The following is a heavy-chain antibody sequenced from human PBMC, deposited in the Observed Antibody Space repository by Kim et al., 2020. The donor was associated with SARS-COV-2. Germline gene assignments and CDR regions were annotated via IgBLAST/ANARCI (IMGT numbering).Heavy chain of an antibody. J-gene: IGHJ4*02. D-gene: IGHD3-22*01. CDR3: ARVVVITPDFDY. CDR1: GGSISSSSYY. Sequence: SETLSLTCTVSGGSISSSSYYWGWIRQPPGKGLEWIGSIYYSGSTYYNPSLKSRVTISADTSKNQFSLKLSSVTAADTAVYYCARVVVITPDFDYWGQGT. V-gene: IGHV4-39*01. CDR2: IYYSGST.